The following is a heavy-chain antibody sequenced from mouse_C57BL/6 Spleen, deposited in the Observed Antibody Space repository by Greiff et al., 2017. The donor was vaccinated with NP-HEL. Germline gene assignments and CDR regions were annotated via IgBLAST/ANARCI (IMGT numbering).Heavy chain of an antibody. CDR2: INPGSGGT. CDR1: GYAFTNYL. Sequence: QVQLQQSGAELVRPGTSVKVSCKASGYAFTNYLIEWVKQRPGQGLEWIGVINPGSGGTNYNEKFKGKATLTADKSSSTAYMQRSSLTSEDSAVDFCAISGNDRFAYWGKGTLVTVSA. V-gene: IGHV1-54*01. D-gene: IGHD2-3*01. CDR3: AISGNDRFAY. J-gene: IGHJ3*01.